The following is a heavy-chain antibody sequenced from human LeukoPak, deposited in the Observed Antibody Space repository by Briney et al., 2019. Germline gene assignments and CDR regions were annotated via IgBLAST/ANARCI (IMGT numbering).Heavy chain of an antibody. Sequence: PSETLSLTCTVSGGSISSSSYYWGWIRQPPGKGLEWIGSIYYSGSTYYNPSLKSRVTISVDTSKNQFSLKLSSVTAADTAVYYCARQLIFPDGHATLWGQGTLVTVSS. CDR1: GGSISSSSYY. D-gene: IGHD2-21*01. CDR2: IYYSGST. CDR3: ARQLIFPDGHATL. V-gene: IGHV4-39*01. J-gene: IGHJ4*02.